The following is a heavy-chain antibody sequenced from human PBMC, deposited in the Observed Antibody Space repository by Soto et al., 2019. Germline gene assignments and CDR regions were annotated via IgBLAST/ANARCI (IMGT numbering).Heavy chain of an antibody. V-gene: IGHV4-39*01. CDR2: IYYSGST. CDR1: GGSISSSIYY. CDR3: ARHRIAARRYGMDV. J-gene: IGHJ6*02. D-gene: IGHD6-6*01. Sequence: SSETLSLTCTVSGGSISSSIYYWGWIRHPPGKGLEWIGSIYYSGSTYYNPSLKSRVTISVDTSKNQFSLKLSSVTAADTAVYYCARHRIAARRYGMDVWGQGPKVTV.